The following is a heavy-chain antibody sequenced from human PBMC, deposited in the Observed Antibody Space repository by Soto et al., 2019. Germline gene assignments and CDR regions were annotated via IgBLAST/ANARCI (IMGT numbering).Heavy chain of an antibody. J-gene: IGHJ4*02. CDR3: ARESDYYGSGSYYLPDY. V-gene: IGHV1-18*01. D-gene: IGHD3-10*01. Sequence: ASVKVSCKASGYTFTSYGINWVRQAPGQGLEWMGWISAYNVNTNYAQNLQARVTMTTDTSTSTAYMELRSLRSDDTAVYYCARESDYYGSGSYYLPDYWGQGTXVTVSS. CDR2: ISAYNVNT. CDR1: GYTFTSYG.